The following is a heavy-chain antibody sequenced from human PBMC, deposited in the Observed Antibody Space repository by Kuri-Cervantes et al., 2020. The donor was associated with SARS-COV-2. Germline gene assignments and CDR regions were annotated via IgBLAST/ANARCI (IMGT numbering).Heavy chain of an antibody. V-gene: IGHV4-34*01. J-gene: IGHJ6*02. CDR2: INHSGST. D-gene: IGHD1-14*01. CDR1: GGSFSGYY. Sequence: SETLSLTCAVYGGSFSGYYWSWIRQPPGKGLEWIGEINHSGSTNYNPSLKSRVTVSVDTSKNQFSLKLSSVTAAGTAVYYCARVPDLQLPDYYYYGVDVWGQGTTVTVSS. CDR3: ARVPDLQLPDYYYYGVDV.